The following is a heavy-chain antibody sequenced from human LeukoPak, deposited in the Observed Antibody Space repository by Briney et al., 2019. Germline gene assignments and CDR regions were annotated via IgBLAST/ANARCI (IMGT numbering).Heavy chain of an antibody. Sequence: SETLSLTCAVYGGSFSGYYWSWIRQPPGKGLEWIGEINHSGSTNYNPSPKSRVTISVDTSKNQFSLKLSSVTAADTAVYYCARGDGGAVAGTFYFDYWGQGTLVTVSS. CDR1: GGSFSGYY. CDR3: ARGDGGAVAGTFYFDY. CDR2: INHSGST. V-gene: IGHV4-34*01. D-gene: IGHD6-19*01. J-gene: IGHJ4*02.